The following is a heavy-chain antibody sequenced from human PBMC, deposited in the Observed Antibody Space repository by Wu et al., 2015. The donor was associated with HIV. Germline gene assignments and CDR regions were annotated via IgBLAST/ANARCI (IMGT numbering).Heavy chain of an antibody. CDR3: ARGDYDSSGYYYGAPHLNY. CDR2: INPNSGGT. D-gene: IGHD3-22*01. V-gene: IGHV1-18*01. J-gene: IGHJ4*02. Sequence: QVQLVQSGAEVKKPGASVKVSCKASGYTFTSYGISWVRQAPGQGLEWMGWINPNSGGTNYAQKFQGRVTMTRDTSTSTAYMELRSLRSDDTAVYYCARGDYDSSGYYYGAPHLNYWGQGTLVTVSS. CDR1: GYTFTSYG.